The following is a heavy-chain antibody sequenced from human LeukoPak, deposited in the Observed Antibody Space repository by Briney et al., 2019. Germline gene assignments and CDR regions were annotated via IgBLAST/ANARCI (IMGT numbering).Heavy chain of an antibody. V-gene: IGHV1-18*04. Sequence: GASVKVSCKASGYTFAAYGISWVRQAPGQGLEWMGSISVYNGYTNYAQKYQDRVTLTTDESTSTAYMELRSLRSDDTAVYYCARRVGAPYTWFDPWGRGTLVTVSS. CDR2: ISVYNGYT. D-gene: IGHD1-26*01. J-gene: IGHJ5*02. CDR3: ARRVGAPYTWFDP. CDR1: GYTFAAYG.